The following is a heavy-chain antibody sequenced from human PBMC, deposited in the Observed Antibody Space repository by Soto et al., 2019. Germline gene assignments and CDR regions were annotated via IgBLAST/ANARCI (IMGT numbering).Heavy chain of an antibody. J-gene: IGHJ4*02. CDR3: ARASVMGQLGEDYYFDY. CDR2: IIPIFGTA. Sequence: QVQLVQSGAEVKKPGSSVKVSCKASGGTFSSYAISWVRQAPGQGLEWMGGIIPIFGTANYAQKFQGRVTITADESTSTAYMELSSLRSEDTAVYYCARASVMGQLGEDYYFDYWGQGTLVTVSS. CDR1: GGTFSSYA. D-gene: IGHD3-10*01. V-gene: IGHV1-69*12.